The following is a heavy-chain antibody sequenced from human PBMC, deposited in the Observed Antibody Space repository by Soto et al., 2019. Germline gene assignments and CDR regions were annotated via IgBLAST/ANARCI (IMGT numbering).Heavy chain of an antibody. CDR3: ARGRLLAAAAYGWYFDL. CDR2: IIPILGIA. D-gene: IGHD6-13*01. V-gene: IGHV1-69*02. J-gene: IGHJ2*01. Sequence: QVQLVQSGAEVKKPGSSVKVSCKASGGTFSSYTISWVRQAPGQGLEWMGRIIPILGIANYAQKFQGRVTITEDKSTSTAYMELSSLRSEDTAVYYCARGRLLAAAAYGWYFDLWGRGTLVTVSS. CDR1: GGTFSSYT.